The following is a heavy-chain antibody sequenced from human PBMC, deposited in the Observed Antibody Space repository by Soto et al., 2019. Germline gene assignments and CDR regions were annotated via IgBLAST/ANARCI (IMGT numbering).Heavy chain of an antibody. V-gene: IGHV4-59*01. Sequence: SHTRXLPCTGSAGPPSPYSWRWFRQPPGKALEWIGYIYYSGSTNYNPSLKSRVTISVDTSKNQFSLKLSSVTAADTAVYYCAGSSERYYYDSSGYYYGGADYWGQGTLVTVS. CDR3: AGSSERYYYDSSGYYYGGADY. J-gene: IGHJ4*02. CDR1: AGPPSPYS. D-gene: IGHD3-22*01. CDR2: IYYSGST.